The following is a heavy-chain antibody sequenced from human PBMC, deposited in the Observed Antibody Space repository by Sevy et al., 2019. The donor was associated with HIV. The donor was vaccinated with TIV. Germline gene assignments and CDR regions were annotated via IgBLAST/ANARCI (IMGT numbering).Heavy chain of an antibody. J-gene: IGHJ4*02. CDR1: GLIFSHYG. CDR2: ISFDGSNK. D-gene: IGHD6-13*01. V-gene: IGHV3-30*02. CDR3: ARNTAAAGTGGFDY. Sequence: GGSLRLSCAASGLIFSHYGMHWVRQAPGKGLEWVAFISFDGSNKYYVDSVKGRVTIFRDNSKNTLYLQMNSLRTEETALYYCARNTAAAGTGGFDYWGQGTLVTVSS.